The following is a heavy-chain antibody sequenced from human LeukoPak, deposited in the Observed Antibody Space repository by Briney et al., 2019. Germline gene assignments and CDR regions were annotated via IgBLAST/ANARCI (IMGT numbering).Heavy chain of an antibody. Sequence: SETLSLTCTVSGGSISSSSYYWGWIRQPPGKGLEWIGSIYYSGSTYYNPSLKSRVTISVDTSKNQFSLKLSSVTAADTAVYYCARRYSSSLKGSWVRPCFSFDYWGQGTLVTVSS. J-gene: IGHJ4*02. CDR3: ARRYSSSLKGSWVRPCFSFDY. CDR2: IYYSGST. V-gene: IGHV4-39*01. CDR1: GGSISSSSYY. D-gene: IGHD6-13*01.